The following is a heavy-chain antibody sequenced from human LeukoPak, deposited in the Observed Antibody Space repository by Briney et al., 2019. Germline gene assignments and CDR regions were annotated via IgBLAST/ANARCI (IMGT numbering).Heavy chain of an antibody. CDR1: GYTFTSSD. V-gene: IGHV1-8*01. J-gene: IGHJ4*02. D-gene: IGHD6-13*01. Sequence: GASVKVSCKASGYTFTSSDINWVRQATGQGLEWMGWMSPNTDKTGYARNFQGRVTMTKNISISTAYMEVSSLTYEDTAIYYCARGRPGLASAGIYDFWGQGTLITVSS. CDR2: MSPNTDKT. CDR3: ARGRPGLASAGIYDF.